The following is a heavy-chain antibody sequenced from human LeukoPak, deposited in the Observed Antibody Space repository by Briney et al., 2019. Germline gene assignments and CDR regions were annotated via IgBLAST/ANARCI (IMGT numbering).Heavy chain of an antibody. D-gene: IGHD3-10*01. V-gene: IGHV3-30-3*01. Sequence: GGSLRLSCAASGFTFSSYAMHWVRQAPGKGLEWVAVISYDGSKKYYADSVKGRFTISRDNSKNTLYLQMNSLRPEDTAVYYCARDTSTGLPWFGEIGYWGQGTLVTVSS. CDR1: GFTFSSYA. CDR2: ISYDGSKK. CDR3: ARDTSTGLPWFGEIGY. J-gene: IGHJ4*02.